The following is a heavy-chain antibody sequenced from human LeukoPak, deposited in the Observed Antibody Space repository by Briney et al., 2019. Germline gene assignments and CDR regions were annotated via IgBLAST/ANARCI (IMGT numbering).Heavy chain of an antibody. J-gene: IGHJ6*04. CDR3: ARDPGYESWSPFWGGMDV. D-gene: IGHD3-16*01. CDR1: GFTFSSSW. CDR2: ITRDGSST. Sequence: GGSLRLSCAASGFTFSSSWMHWVRQAPGKGLVWVSRITRDGSSTTYADSVKGRFTTSRDNAKNTLYLQMDSLRDDDTAVYFCARDPGYESWSPFWGGMDVWGNGTTVIVSS. V-gene: IGHV3-74*01.